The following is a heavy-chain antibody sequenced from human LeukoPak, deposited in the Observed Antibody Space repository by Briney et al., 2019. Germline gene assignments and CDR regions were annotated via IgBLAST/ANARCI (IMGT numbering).Heavy chain of an antibody. D-gene: IGHD3-22*01. Sequence: GGSLRLSCAASGFTFSSYTMNWVRQAPGKGLGWVAVIWSDGNNKYYSDSVKGRFTISRDNSNNTLYLEMNSLRAEDTAVYYCARDGLTDSSGYTVIDNWGQGTLVTVSS. V-gene: IGHV3-33*08. J-gene: IGHJ4*02. CDR2: IWSDGNNK. CDR3: ARDGLTDSSGYTVIDN. CDR1: GFTFSSYT.